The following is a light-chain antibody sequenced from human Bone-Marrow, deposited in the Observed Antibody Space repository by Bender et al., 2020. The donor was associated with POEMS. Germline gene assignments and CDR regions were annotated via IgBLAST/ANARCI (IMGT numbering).Light chain of an antibody. CDR3: SSYAGSNNGV. CDR2: GVS. V-gene: IGLV2-14*01. Sequence: QSALTQPASVSGTPGQTITISCTGSSSDLGDNNYVSWYQQHPGTAPKLVMFGVSDRPSGTSFRLYGSKSGNTAFLTVSGPQAGDAADYYCSSYAGSNNGVFGPTTKVTVL. CDR1: SSDLGDNNY. J-gene: IGLJ1*01.